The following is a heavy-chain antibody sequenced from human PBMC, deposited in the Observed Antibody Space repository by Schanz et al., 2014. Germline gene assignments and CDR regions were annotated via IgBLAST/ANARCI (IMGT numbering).Heavy chain of an antibody. V-gene: IGHV3-23*04. D-gene: IGHD2-15*01. Sequence: EVQLVESGGGFVQPGGSLRLSCAASEFTVSTHYMSWVRQAPGKGLEWVSAISDSGDLTYYADSVKGRFTISRDNAKYTLYLEMNSLRAEDTAQYHCVKEEWWRVDPWGQGTLVTVSS. CDR3: VKEEWWRVDP. CDR1: EFTVSTHY. J-gene: IGHJ5*02. CDR2: ISDSGDLT.